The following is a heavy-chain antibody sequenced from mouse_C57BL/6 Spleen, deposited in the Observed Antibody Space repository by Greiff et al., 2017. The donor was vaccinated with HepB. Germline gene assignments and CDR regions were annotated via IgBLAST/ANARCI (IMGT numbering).Heavy chain of an antibody. CDR3: ARGTDYYGSSYEYFDV. CDR2: ISDGGSYT. Sequence: DVHLVESGGGLVKPGGSLKLSCAASGFTFSSYAMSWVRQTPEKRLEWVATISDGGSYTYYPDNVKGRFTISRDNAKNNLYLQMSHLKSEDTAMYYCARGTDYYGSSYEYFDVWGTGTTVTVSS. CDR1: GFTFSSYA. J-gene: IGHJ1*03. D-gene: IGHD1-1*01. V-gene: IGHV5-4*01.